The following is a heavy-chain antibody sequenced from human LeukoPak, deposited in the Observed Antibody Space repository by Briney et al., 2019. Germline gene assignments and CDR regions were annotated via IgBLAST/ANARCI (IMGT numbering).Heavy chain of an antibody. V-gene: IGHV3-23*01. Sequence: GGSLRLSCAASGFTFSSYAMGWVRQAPGKGLEWVSAISGSGGSTYYADSVKGRFTISRDNSKNTLYLQMNSLRAEDTAVYYCAKDTAVAGTFYFDYWGQGTLVTVSS. CDR3: AKDTAVAGTFYFDY. D-gene: IGHD6-19*01. J-gene: IGHJ4*02. CDR1: GFTFSSYA. CDR2: ISGSGGST.